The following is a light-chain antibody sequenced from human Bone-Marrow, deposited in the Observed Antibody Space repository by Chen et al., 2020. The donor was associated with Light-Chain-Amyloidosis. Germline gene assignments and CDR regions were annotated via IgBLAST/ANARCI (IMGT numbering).Light chain of an antibody. CDR2: DDS. V-gene: IGLV3-21*02. CDR1: NIGSTS. CDR3: QVWDRSSDRPV. Sequence: SYVLTQPPSVSVAPGQTATIARGGNNIGSTSVLWYQQTPGQAPLLVVYDDSDRPSGIPERLSGSNSGNTATLTISRVEAGDEADYYCQVWDRSSDRPVFGGGTKLTVL. J-gene: IGLJ3*02.